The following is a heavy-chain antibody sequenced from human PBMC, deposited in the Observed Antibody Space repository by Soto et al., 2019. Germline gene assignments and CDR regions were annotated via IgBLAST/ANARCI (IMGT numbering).Heavy chain of an antibody. V-gene: IGHV4-59*08. Sequence: SETLSLTCTVSGGSISSYYWSWIRQPPGKGLEWIGYIYYSGSTNYNPSLKSRVTISVDTSKNQFSLKLSSVTAADTAVYYCARHGGYSRGWYSSWGQGTLVTVSS. D-gene: IGHD6-19*01. CDR3: ARHGGYSRGWYSS. J-gene: IGHJ4*02. CDR1: GGSISSYY. CDR2: IYYSGST.